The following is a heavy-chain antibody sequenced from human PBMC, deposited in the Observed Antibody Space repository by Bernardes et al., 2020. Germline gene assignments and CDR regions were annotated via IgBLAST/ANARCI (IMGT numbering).Heavy chain of an antibody. V-gene: IGHV4-4*02. CDR3: ARRGFPPVQGVIIHYYYYGMDV. CDR2: IYHSGST. J-gene: IGHJ6*04. CDR1: GGSISSSNW. D-gene: IGHD3-10*01. Sequence: SETLSLTCAVSGGSISSSNWWSWVRQPPGKGLEWIGEIYHSGSTNYNPSLKSRVTISVDKSKNQFSLKLSSVTAADTAVYYCARRGFPPVQGVIIHYYYYGMDVWGKGTTVTVSS.